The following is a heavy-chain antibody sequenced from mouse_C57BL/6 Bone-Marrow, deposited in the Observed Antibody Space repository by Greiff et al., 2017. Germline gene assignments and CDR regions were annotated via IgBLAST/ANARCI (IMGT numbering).Heavy chain of an antibody. CDR2: ISNLAYSI. J-gene: IGHJ4*01. V-gene: IGHV5-15*01. Sequence: EVQLVESGGGLVQPGGSLKLSCAASGFTFSDYGMAWVRQAPRKGPEWVAFISNLAYSIYYADTVTGRFTISRENAKNPLYLEMSSLRSEETDMYVCARNPYYYAMDYWGQGTSVTVSS. CDR1: GFTFSDYG. CDR3: ARNPYYYAMDY.